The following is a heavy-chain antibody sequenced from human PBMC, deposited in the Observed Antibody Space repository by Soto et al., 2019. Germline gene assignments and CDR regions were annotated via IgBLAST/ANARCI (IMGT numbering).Heavy chain of an antibody. CDR2: IVVGTADT. Sequence: QTQLLQSGPEVKKPGTSVKVSCRASGFAFSTSAVQWVRQARGQRLEWIGWIVVGTADTNYAQKFQERVTITTDSSTNTAYLELGSLRFDDTAVYHCAATTRSPHYYYGMDVWGQGTTVTVSS. CDR3: AATTRSPHYYYGMDV. CDR1: GFAFSTSA. V-gene: IGHV1-58*03. J-gene: IGHJ6*02.